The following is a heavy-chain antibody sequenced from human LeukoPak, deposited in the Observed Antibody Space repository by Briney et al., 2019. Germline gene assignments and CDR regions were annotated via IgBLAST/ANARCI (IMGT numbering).Heavy chain of an antibody. Sequence: PGGSLGLSCAASGFTFSSYAMSWVRQAPGKGLEWVSAISGSGGSTYYADSVKGRLTISRDNSKDTLYLQMNSLRAEDTAVYYCAKYSSSWLFDYWGQGTLVTVSS. J-gene: IGHJ4*02. CDR3: AKYSSSWLFDY. CDR1: GFTFSSYA. CDR2: ISGSGGST. D-gene: IGHD6-13*01. V-gene: IGHV3-23*01.